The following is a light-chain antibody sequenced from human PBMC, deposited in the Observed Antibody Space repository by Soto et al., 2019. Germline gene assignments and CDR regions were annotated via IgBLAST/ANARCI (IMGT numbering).Light chain of an antibody. CDR1: SGHSNYA. Sequence: QPVLTQSPAASASVGASVKLTCTLSSGHSNYAVAWHQQQPEKGPRYLMKLDSDGTYTKGDGIPNRFSGSSSETERYLTISSLQSEDEADYYCQTWGTGIVFGGGTKLTVL. CDR3: QTWGTGIV. CDR2: LDSDGTY. V-gene: IGLV4-69*01. J-gene: IGLJ2*01.